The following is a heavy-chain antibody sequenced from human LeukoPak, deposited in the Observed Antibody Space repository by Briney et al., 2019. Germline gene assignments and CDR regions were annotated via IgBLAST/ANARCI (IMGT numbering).Heavy chain of an antibody. CDR3: ARDSRDVYYFDY. V-gene: IGHV3-66*01. J-gene: IGHJ4*02. D-gene: IGHD3-10*02. CDR1: GFTVSSNY. Sequence: RGSLRLSCAASGFTVSSNYMSWVRQAPGKGLEWVSVIYSGGSTYYADSVKGRFTISRDNSKNTLYLQMNSLRAEDTAVYYCARDSRDVYYFDYWGQGTLVTVSS. CDR2: IYSGGST.